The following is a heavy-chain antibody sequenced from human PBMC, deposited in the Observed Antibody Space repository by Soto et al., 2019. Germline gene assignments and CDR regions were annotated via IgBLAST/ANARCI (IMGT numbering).Heavy chain of an antibody. J-gene: IGHJ4*02. CDR1: GFTFDDYA. CDR2: ISWNSGSI. D-gene: IGHD1-26*01. Sequence: EVQLVESGGGLVQPGRSLRLSCAASGFTFDDYAMHWVRQAPGKGLEWVSGISWNSGSIGYADSVKGRFTISRDNAKNFLYLQMNILRAEDTALYYCAKDISVGSPGDYWGQGTLVTVSS. CDR3: AKDISVGSPGDY. V-gene: IGHV3-9*01.